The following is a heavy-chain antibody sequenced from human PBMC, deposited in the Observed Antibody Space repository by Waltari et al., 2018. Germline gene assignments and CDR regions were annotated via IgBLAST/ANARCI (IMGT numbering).Heavy chain of an antibody. D-gene: IGHD6-13*01. Sequence: QLQLQESGPGLVKPSETLSLTCTVSGGSISSSSYYWGWIRQPPGKGLEWIGSIYYSGSTYYNPSLKSRVTISVDTSKNQFSLKLSSVTAADTAVYYCARNPAAGPYFDYWGQGTLVTVSS. CDR3: ARNPAAGPYFDY. J-gene: IGHJ4*02. V-gene: IGHV4-39*07. CDR1: GGSISSSSYY. CDR2: IYYSGST.